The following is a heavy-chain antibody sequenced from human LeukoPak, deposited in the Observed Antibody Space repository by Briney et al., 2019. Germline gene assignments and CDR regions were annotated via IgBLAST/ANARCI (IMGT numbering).Heavy chain of an antibody. CDR1: GFTFDDYA. Sequence: GGSLRLSCAASGFTFDDYAMTWVRQAPGKGLEWVSAIDGSGSKIHYADSVKGRFTISRDNSKNTLYLQMNSLRAEDTAVYYCAKDWSCDFWGQGTLVTVSS. CDR2: IDGSGSKI. D-gene: IGHD1-26*01. J-gene: IGHJ4*02. V-gene: IGHV3-23*01. CDR3: AKDWSCDF.